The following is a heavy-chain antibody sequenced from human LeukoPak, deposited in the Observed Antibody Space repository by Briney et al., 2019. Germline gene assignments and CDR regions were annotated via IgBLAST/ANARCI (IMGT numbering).Heavy chain of an antibody. D-gene: IGHD6-13*01. J-gene: IGHJ4*02. V-gene: IGHV3-30*18. CDR1: AFTFRSFG. CDR3: AKGQQGHMWLDN. Sequence: EGSLRLSCAASAFTFRSFGMQWVRQAPGKGLEWVAFISSDGGNVYYADSVNGRFSISRDNFKATLYLQMNSLRPEDTAVYYCAKGQQGHMWLDNWGQGTLVIVSS. CDR2: ISSDGGNV.